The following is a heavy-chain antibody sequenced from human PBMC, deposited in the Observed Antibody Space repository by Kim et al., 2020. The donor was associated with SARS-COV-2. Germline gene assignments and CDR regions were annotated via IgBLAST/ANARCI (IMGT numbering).Heavy chain of an antibody. D-gene: IGHD6-19*01. Sequence: SETLSLTCAVYGGSFSGYYWSWIRQPPGKGLEWIGEINHSGSTNYNPSLKSRVTISVDTSKNQFSLKLSSVTAADTAVYYCARDALTLGVAGNFDYWGQGTLVTVSS. CDR3: ARDALTLGVAGNFDY. V-gene: IGHV4-34*01. CDR1: GGSFSGYY. J-gene: IGHJ4*02. CDR2: INHSGST.